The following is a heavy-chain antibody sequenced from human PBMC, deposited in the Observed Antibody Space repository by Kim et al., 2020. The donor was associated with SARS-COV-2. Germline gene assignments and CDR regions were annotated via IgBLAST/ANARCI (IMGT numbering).Heavy chain of an antibody. J-gene: IGHJ4*02. V-gene: IGHV3-7*01. D-gene: IGHD2-2*01. CDR2: IKQDGREK. CDR1: GFTFSSCW. CDR3: ARIPGRSRYFDS. Sequence: GGSLRLSCTASGFTFSSCWMSWVRQAPGKGLEWVANIKQDGREKFYVDAVKGRFTISRDNAKNSLYLQMNSLGGEDTAVYYCARIPGRSRYFDSWGQGTLVTVSS.